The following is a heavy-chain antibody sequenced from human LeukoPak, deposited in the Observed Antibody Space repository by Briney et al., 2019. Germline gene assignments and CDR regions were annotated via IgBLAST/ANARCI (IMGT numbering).Heavy chain of an antibody. CDR1: GYTFTGYY. V-gene: IGHV1-2*02. Sequence: ASVKVSCKASGYTFTGYYMHWVRQAPGQGLEWMGWINPNSGGTNYAQKFQGRVTMTRDTSISTAYMELSRLRSDDTAVYYCARMGYWNYDYNYYGMDVWGQGTTVTVSS. D-gene: IGHD1-7*01. J-gene: IGHJ6*02. CDR3: ARMGYWNYDYNYYGMDV. CDR2: INPNSGGT.